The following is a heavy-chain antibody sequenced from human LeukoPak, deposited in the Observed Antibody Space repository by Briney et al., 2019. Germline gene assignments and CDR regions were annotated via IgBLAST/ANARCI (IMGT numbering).Heavy chain of an antibody. CDR3: ARVGYSDESIDY. CDR1: GFIFSRYW. CDR2: IKLDGREK. D-gene: IGHD4-17*01. V-gene: IGHV3-7*05. J-gene: IGHJ4*02. Sequence: PGGSLRLSCAPSGFIFSRYWMTWVRQAPGKGLECVANIKLDGREKKYVDSVKGRFTISRDNAKNSLYLQMSSLRAEDTAVYYCARVGYSDESIDYWGQGRLVTVCS.